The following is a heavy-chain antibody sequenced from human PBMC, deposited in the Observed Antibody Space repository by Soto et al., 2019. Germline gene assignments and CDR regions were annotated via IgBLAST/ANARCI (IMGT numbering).Heavy chain of an antibody. D-gene: IGHD1-1*01. CDR3: ARASRWNDAFDI. J-gene: IGHJ3*02. CDR1: GFTFSDYY. CDR2: ISSSGSTI. V-gene: IGHV3-11*01. Sequence: GGSLRLSCAASGFTFSDYYMSWIRQAPGKGLEWVSYISSSGSTIYYADSVKGRFTISRDNAKNSRYLQMNSLRAEDTAVYYCARASRWNDAFDIWGQGTMVTVSS.